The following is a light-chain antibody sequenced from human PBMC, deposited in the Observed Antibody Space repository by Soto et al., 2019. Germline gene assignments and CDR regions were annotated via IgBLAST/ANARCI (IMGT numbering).Light chain of an antibody. CDR1: QTVSSN. CDR3: QQRQYWPPIT. Sequence: EIVMTQSPATLSVSPGERATLSCRASQTVSSNYLAWYQQKPGRAPRLLIYGASSRATGIPARFSGSGSGTDFTLTISSLEPEDFAIYYCQQRQYWPPITFGQGTRLEIK. J-gene: IGKJ5*01. V-gene: IGKV3D-15*01. CDR2: GAS.